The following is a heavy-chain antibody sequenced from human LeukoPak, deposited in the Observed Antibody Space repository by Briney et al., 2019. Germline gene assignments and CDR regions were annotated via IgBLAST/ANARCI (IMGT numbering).Heavy chain of an antibody. CDR1: GLTLSSYE. D-gene: IGHD3-10*01. J-gene: IGHJ5*02. CDR3: ARGSGLLMPS. CDR2: IGSSGRTI. Sequence: PGGSLRLSCVASGLTLSSYEMNWVRQAPGKGLEWISYIGSSGRTIYYADSVKGRFTISRDNAKNSLCLQMNSLRAEDTAVYYCARGSGLLMPSWGQGTLVTVSS. V-gene: IGHV3-48*03.